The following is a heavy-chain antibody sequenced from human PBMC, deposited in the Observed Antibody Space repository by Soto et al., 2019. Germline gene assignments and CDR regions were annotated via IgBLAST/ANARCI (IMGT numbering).Heavy chain of an antibody. CDR3: ARMYSSSSDDY. D-gene: IGHD6-13*01. V-gene: IGHV4-39*01. Sequence: SETLSLTCTFSSGSISSTIYSWDWIRQPPGKGLEWIGSIFYSGSTYYNPSLKSRVTISVDTSKNQFSLTLTSVTAADTAVYYCARMYSSSSDDYWGQGTLVTVSS. CDR1: SGSISSTIYS. CDR2: IFYSGST. J-gene: IGHJ4*02.